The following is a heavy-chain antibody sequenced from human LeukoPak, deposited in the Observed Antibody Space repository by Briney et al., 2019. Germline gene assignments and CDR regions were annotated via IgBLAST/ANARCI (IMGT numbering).Heavy chain of an antibody. CDR3: ARDVLRSGYFRNWFDP. V-gene: IGHV4-61*02. J-gene: IGHJ5*02. CDR2: IYTSGST. Sequence: SETLSLTCTVSGGSISSGSYYWSWIRQPAGKGLEWIGRIYTSGSTNYNPSLKSRVTISVDTSKNQFSLKLSSVTAADTAVYYCARDVLRSGYFRNWFDPWGQGTLVTVSS. D-gene: IGHD3-3*01. CDR1: GGSISSGSYY.